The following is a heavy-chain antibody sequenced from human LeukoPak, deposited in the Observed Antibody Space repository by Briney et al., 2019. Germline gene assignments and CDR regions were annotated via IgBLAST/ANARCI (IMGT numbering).Heavy chain of an antibody. D-gene: IGHD2-21*02. CDR1: GFTFSTNW. CDR2: INTDGSGT. V-gene: IGHV3-74*01. J-gene: IGHJ4*02. Sequence: GGSLRLSCAASGFTFSTNWMHWVRQVPGKGLMWVSRINTDGSGTRYADSVEGRFTISRDNTKNTLYPQMSSLRAEDTAVYYCARGGDGYEPFDYWGQGTLVTVSS. CDR3: ARGGDGYEPFDY.